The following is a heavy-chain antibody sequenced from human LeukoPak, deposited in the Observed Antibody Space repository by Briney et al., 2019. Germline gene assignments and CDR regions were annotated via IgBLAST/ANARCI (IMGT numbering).Heavy chain of an antibody. CDR1: GFTFSTYA. D-gene: IGHD1-26*01. J-gene: IGHJ6*02. CDR2: ISGSGGST. V-gene: IGHV3-23*01. Sequence: RGSLRLSCAASGFTFSTYAMNWVRQAPGKGLEWVSGISGSGGSTWYADSVKGRFTISRDNSKNTLYLQMNRLRAEDTATYYCAKYRTGPPYGLDVWGQGTTVTVSS. CDR3: AKYRTGPPYGLDV.